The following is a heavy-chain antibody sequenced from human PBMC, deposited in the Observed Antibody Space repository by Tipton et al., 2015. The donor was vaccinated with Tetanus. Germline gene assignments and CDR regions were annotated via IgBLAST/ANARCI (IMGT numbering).Heavy chain of an antibody. J-gene: IGHJ4*02. D-gene: IGHD4-17*01. V-gene: IGHV4-59*02. CDR3: ARDPGGDYGY. CDR2: VYHTGSA. CDR1: GDSVRNHY. Sequence: LSLTCTVSGDSVRNHYWSWIRQPPGKGLEWIGYVYHTGSAFYNPSLKSRVTMSVDTSKNQLSLVVTAVTAADTAVYYCARDPGGDYGYWGQGIRVTVSS.